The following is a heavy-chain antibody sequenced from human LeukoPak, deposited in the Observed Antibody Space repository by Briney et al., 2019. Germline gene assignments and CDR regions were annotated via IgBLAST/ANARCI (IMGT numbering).Heavy chain of an antibody. CDR1: GYRFTSYW. D-gene: IGHD6-19*01. CDR3: ARSFVAGAGYYYGMDV. J-gene: IGHJ6*02. Sequence: PGESLKISCKASGYRFTSYWIGWVRQMPGKGLEWMGIIYPIDSDTRYSPSFQGQVTISADKSISTAFLQWSSLQASDTAIYYCARSFVAGAGYYYGMDVWGQGTTVTVSS. CDR2: IYPIDSDT. V-gene: IGHV5-51*01.